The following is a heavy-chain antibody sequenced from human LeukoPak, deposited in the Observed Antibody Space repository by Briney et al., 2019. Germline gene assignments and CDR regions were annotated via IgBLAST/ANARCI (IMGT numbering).Heavy chain of an antibody. CDR3: ARVRELWYFVL. J-gene: IGHJ2*01. CDR2: ISRSGSAI. CDR1: GFTFSSYT. D-gene: IGHD2/OR15-2a*01. V-gene: IGHV3-48*04. Sequence: GGSLRLSCAASGFTFSSYTMNWVRQAPGKGLEWVSGISRSGSAIYYADSVKGRFTISRDNAKNSLFLQMSSLRADDTAVYYCARVRELWYFVLWGRGTLVTVSS.